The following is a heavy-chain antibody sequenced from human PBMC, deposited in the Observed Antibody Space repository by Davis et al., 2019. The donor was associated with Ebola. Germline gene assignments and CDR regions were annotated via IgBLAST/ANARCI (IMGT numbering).Heavy chain of an antibody. CDR1: GFTFSSYG. Sequence: GGSLRLSCAASGFTFSSYGMHWVRQAPGKGLEWVSVIYSGGSTYYADSVKGRFTISRDNSKNTLYLQMNSLRAEDTAVYYCAKYSLGSGVYYYYYAMDVWGQGTTVTVSS. CDR3: AKYSLGSGVYYYYYAMDV. J-gene: IGHJ6*02. D-gene: IGHD3-10*01. CDR2: IYSGGST. V-gene: IGHV3-NL1*01.